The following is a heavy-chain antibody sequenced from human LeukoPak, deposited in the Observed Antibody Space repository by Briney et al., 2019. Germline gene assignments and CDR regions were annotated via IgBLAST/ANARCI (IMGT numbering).Heavy chain of an antibody. CDR2: KYYSGRT. V-gene: IGHV4-59*01. CDR1: GASISSYY. Sequence: SETLSLTCTVSGASISSYYWSWIRQPPGKGLEWIGYKYYSGRTNYNPSLKSRVTISVDTSKNQFSLKLSSVTAADTAVYYCARVLGAATLFDIWGQGTMVTVSS. CDR3: ARVLGAATLFDI. J-gene: IGHJ3*02. D-gene: IGHD1-26*01.